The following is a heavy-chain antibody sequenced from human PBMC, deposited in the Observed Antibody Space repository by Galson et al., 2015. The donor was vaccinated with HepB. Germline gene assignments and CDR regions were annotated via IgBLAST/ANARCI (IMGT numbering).Heavy chain of an antibody. J-gene: IGHJ3*02. D-gene: IGHD3-22*01. Sequence: SLRLSCAASGFTFGDYAMSWFRQAPGKGLEWVGFIRSKAYGGTTEYAASVKGRFTISRDDSKSIAYLQMNSLKTEDTAVYYCTRDHPVFYDSSGYAGQYAFDIWGQGTMVTVSS. CDR2: IRSKAYGGTT. CDR1: GFTFGDYA. CDR3: TRDHPVFYDSSGYAGQYAFDI. V-gene: IGHV3-49*03.